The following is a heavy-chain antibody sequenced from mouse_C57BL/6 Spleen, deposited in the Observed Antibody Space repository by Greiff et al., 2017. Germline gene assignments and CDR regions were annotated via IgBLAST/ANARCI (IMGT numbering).Heavy chain of an antibody. CDR2: IYPGDGDT. Sequence: QVQLQQSGPELVKPGASVKISCKASGYAFSSSWMNWVKQRPGKGLEWIGRIYPGDGDTNYNGKFKGKATLTADKSSSTPYMQLSSLTSEDSAVYFCANDYDGFAYWGQGTLVTVSA. CDR3: ANDYDGFAY. CDR1: GYAFSSSW. D-gene: IGHD2-4*01. J-gene: IGHJ3*01. V-gene: IGHV1-82*01.